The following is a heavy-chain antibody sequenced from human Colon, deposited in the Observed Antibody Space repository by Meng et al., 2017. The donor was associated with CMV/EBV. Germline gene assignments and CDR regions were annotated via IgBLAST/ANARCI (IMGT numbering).Heavy chain of an antibody. CDR1: GFTFSRYT. D-gene: IGHD3-3*01. V-gene: IGHV3-23*03. CDR2: VYSDDSST. J-gene: IGHJ4*02. CDR3: ARIAAGDFWSVYYPFDY. Sequence: GESLKISCAASGFTFSRYTMSWVRQGPGKGLEWVSLVYSDDSSTYYSDSAKGRFTISRDYSKNTLYLQMNSLRAEDTAVYYCARIAAGDFWSVYYPFDYWGQGTLVTVSS.